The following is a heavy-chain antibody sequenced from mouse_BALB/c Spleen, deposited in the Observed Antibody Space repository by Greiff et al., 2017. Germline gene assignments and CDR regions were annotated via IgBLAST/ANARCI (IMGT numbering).Heavy chain of an antibody. CDR2: IDPSNSET. D-gene: IGHD3-2*02. V-gene: IGHV1S127*01. CDR3: ARFRDLYAMDY. Sequence: QVQLQQSGPDLVRPGDSVTISCKASGYTFTSYWMHWVNQSPGQGLEWIGMIDPSNSETRLNQKFKDKATLNVDNSYNTAYMQISSLTSEDTAVYYCARFRDLYAMDYWGQGTSVTVSS. J-gene: IGHJ4*01. CDR1: GYTFTSYW.